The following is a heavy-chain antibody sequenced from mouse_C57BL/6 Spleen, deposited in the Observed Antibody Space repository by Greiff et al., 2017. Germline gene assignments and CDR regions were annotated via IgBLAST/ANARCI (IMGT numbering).Heavy chain of an antibody. V-gene: IGHV1-52*01. D-gene: IGHD1-1*01. Sequence: VQLQQPGAELVRPGSSVKLSCKASGYTFTSYWMHWVKQRPIQGLEWIGNIDPSDSETHYNQKFKDKATLTVDKSSSTAYMQLSSLTSEDSAVYYCARRGTTVVAPLDYWGQGTTLTVSS. CDR3: ARRGTTVVAPLDY. CDR2: IDPSDSET. J-gene: IGHJ2*01. CDR1: GYTFTSYW.